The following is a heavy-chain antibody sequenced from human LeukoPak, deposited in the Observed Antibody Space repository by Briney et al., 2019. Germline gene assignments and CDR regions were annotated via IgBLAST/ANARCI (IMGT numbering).Heavy chain of an antibody. V-gene: IGHV3-23*01. J-gene: IGHJ4*02. D-gene: IGHD4-17*01. CDR1: RFTFSSFA. CDR2: TSSSGGST. Sequence: AGSLSLSCAASRFTFSSFAMGWDRPAQGKGLEWVSATSSSGGSTYYADSVKGLFTISRDNSKNTLYLQMNSLRAEDTAVYYCAKDKKDYGDYAPPSNYFDYWGQGTLVTVSS. CDR3: AKDKKDYGDYAPPSNYFDY.